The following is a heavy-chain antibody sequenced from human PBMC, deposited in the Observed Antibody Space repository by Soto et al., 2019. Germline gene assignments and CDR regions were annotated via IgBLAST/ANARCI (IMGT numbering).Heavy chain of an antibody. D-gene: IGHD2-2*01. J-gene: IGHJ4*02. CDR1: GFSLSTSGMC. CDR3: ARIRCSSTSCYSDFDY. CDR2: IDWDDDK. Sequence: SGPTLVKPTQTLTLTCTFSGFSLSTSGMCVSWIRQPPGKALEWLARIDWDDDKYYSTSLKTRLTISKDTSKNQVVLTMTNMDPVDTATYYCARIRCSSTSCYSDFDYWGQGTLVTVSS. V-gene: IGHV2-70*11.